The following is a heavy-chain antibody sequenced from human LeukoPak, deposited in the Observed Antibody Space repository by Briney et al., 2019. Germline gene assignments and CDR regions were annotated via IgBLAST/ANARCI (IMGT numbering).Heavy chain of an antibody. D-gene: IGHD4-11*01. J-gene: IGHJ4*02. CDR2: IQSDGSNK. V-gene: IGHV3-30*02. CDR1: GFTFSSYA. Sequence: GGSLRLSCAASGFTFSSYAMSWVRQAPGKGLEWVAFIQSDGSNKYYADSVKGRLTISRDNSKNTLYLQMNSLRVEDTAVYYCAKDDYSNYQGYYWGQGTLVTVSS. CDR3: AKDDYSNYQGYY.